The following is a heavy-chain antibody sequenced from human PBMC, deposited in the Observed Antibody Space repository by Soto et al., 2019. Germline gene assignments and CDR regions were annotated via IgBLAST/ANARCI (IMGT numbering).Heavy chain of an antibody. CDR1: DGSISSSSYY. CDR2: IYYSGST. V-gene: IGHV4-39*01. J-gene: IGHJ6*03. Sequence: SETLSLTCTVSDGSISSSSYYWVWIRQPPGKGLEWIGSIYYSGSTYYNPSLKSRVTISVDTSKNQFSLKLSSVTAADTAVYYCERQTGTSLYYYYMDVWGKGTTVTVSS. D-gene: IGHD1-7*01. CDR3: ERQTGTSLYYYYMDV.